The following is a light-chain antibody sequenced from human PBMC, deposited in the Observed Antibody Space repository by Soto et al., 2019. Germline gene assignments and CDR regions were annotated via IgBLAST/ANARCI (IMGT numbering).Light chain of an antibody. Sequence: EIVLTQSPATLSLSPGERATLSCRASQSVSNSLAWYQQKPGQAPRLLIYDASNRATGIPARFSGSGSGTDFTLTISSLEPEDFAVYYCQQRSNWPPTWTFGQGTKVEIK. V-gene: IGKV3-11*01. CDR3: QQRSNWPPTWT. CDR1: QSVSNS. CDR2: DAS. J-gene: IGKJ1*01.